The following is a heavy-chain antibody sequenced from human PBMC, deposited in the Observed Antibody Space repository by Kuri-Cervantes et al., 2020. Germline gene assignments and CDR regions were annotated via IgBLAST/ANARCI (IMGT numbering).Heavy chain of an antibody. CDR1: GFTVSSNY. J-gene: IGHJ4*02. CDR2: ISYDGSNK. V-gene: IGHV3-30-3*01. Sequence: LSFTCAASGFTVSSNYMSWVRQAPGKGLEWVAVISYDGSNKYYADSVKGRFTISRDNSKNTLYLQMNSLRAEDTAVYYRARDLRGSGSKEPDYWGQGTLVTVSS. D-gene: IGHD3-10*01. CDR3: ARDLRGSGSKEPDY.